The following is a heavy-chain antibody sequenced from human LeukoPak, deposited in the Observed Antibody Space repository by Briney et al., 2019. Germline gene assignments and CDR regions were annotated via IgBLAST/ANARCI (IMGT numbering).Heavy chain of an antibody. CDR3: ARRQGCSSTSCPPDS. J-gene: IGHJ4*02. CDR1: GYRFTTYW. D-gene: IGHD2-2*01. V-gene: IGHV5-51*01. Sequence: GESLKISCRGSGYRFTTYWIGWARQMPGKGLEWMGIIYPGDSDPRSSPSCQGQVTMSADKSINTAYLQWSSLKASDTAMYYCARRQGCSSTSCPPDSWGQGTLVTVPS. CDR2: IYPGDSDP.